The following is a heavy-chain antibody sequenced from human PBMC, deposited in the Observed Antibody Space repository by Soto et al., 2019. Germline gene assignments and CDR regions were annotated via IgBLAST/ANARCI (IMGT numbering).Heavy chain of an antibody. V-gene: IGHV4-34*01. CDR3: ARTGRGYPRDAFDI. Sequence: QVQLQQWGAGLLKPSETLSLTCSVFGGSFSHYYWNWIRQPPGKGLEWIGEINDSGRTKYNPSLESRITMSIDTSKMQFSLRLNAVTAKDAAIYYCARTGRGYPRDAFDIWGQGTMVTVSS. J-gene: IGHJ3*02. CDR1: GGSFSHYY. CDR2: INDSGRT. D-gene: IGHD2-15*01.